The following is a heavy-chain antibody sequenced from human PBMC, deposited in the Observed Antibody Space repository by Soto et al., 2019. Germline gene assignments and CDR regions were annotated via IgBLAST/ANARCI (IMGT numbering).Heavy chain of an antibody. V-gene: IGHV1-69*04. CDR2: IIPILGIA. Sequence: SVKVSCNASGYTFTGYYMHWVRQAPGQGLEWMGRIIPILGIANYAQKFQGRVTITADKSTSTAYMELSSLRSEDTAVYYCARGSGYYPYWGQGTLVTVSS. D-gene: IGHD3-22*01. J-gene: IGHJ4*02. CDR1: GYTFTGYY. CDR3: ARGSGYYPY.